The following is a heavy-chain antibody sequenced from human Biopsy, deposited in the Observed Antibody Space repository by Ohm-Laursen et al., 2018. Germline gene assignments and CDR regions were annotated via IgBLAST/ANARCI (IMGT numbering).Heavy chain of an antibody. Sequence: LSLTWSVSGASVQTSGYFWAWIRQRPGKGLEWIGYISYNERTHYNPSLTSRLAISFDTSNNRISLQLRSVSVADTAVYYCVREPKTGTAEAWYFDLWGRGSPVTVPS. V-gene: IGHV4-31*02. J-gene: IGHJ2*01. CDR2: ISYNERT. CDR3: VREPKTGTAEAWYFDL. D-gene: IGHD3-9*01. CDR1: GASVQTSGYF.